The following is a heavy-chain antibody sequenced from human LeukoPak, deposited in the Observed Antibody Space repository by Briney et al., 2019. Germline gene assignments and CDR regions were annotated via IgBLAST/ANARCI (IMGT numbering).Heavy chain of an antibody. CDR1: GFTVSSDG. D-gene: IGHD2-15*01. J-gene: IGHJ4*02. V-gene: IGHV3-74*01. CDR2: INSDGSST. Sequence: PGWALRLSCAASGFTVSSDGMEWVRQAPGKGLVWVSHINSDGSSTSYADSVKGRFTISRDNAKYTLYLQMNSLRAEDTAVYYCASQVNYSPFDYWGQGTLVTVSS. CDR3: ASQVNYSPFDY.